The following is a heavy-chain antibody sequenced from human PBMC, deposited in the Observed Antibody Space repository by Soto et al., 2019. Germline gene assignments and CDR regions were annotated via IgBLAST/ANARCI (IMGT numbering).Heavy chain of an antibody. CDR3: ARVEYYDYVWGSYRRKSYFDY. V-gene: IGHV3-30-3*01. D-gene: IGHD3-16*02. CDR2: ISYDGSNK. Sequence: PGGSLRLSCAASGFTFSSYAMHWVRQAPGKGLEWVAVISYDGSNKYYADSVKGRFTISRDNSKNTLYLQMNSLRAEDTAVYYCARVEYYDYVWGSYRRKSYFDYWGQGSLVTVSS. CDR1: GFTFSSYA. J-gene: IGHJ4*02.